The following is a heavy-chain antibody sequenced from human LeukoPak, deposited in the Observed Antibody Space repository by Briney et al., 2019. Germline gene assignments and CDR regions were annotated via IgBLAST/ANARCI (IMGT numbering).Heavy chain of an antibody. D-gene: IGHD3-9*01. CDR2: IYHSGST. V-gene: IGHV4-4*02. J-gene: IGHJ4*02. CDR3: ARREGELRYFDWLTPRD. Sequence: SGTLSLTCDVSGGPISSSNWWSWVRQPPGKGLEWIGEIYHSGSTNYNPSLKSRVIISVDKSKNQFSLKPYSVTAADTAVYYCARREGELRYFDWLTPRDWGQGTLVTVSS. CDR1: GGPISSSNW.